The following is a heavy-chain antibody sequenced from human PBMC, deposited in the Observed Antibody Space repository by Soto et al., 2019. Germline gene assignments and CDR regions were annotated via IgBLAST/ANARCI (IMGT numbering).Heavy chain of an antibody. J-gene: IGHJ5*02. CDR1: GGSISSYY. CDR2: IYYSGST. CDR3: ARFHKYSEANWFDP. D-gene: IGHD2-15*01. Sequence: SETLSLTCTVSGGSISSYYWSWIRQPPGKGLEWIGYIYYSGSTNYNPSLKSRVTISVDTSKNQFSLKLSSVTAADTAVYYCARFHKYSEANWFDPWGQGTLVTVSS. V-gene: IGHV4-59*01.